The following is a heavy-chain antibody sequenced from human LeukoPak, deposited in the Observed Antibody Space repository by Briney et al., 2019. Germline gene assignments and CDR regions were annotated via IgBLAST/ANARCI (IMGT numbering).Heavy chain of an antibody. CDR1: GFTFSSYS. CDR3: ARCTTGKTFGSLREIKKSREIDY. V-gene: IGHV3-21*01. CDR2: ISSSSSYI. D-gene: IGHD1-1*01. Sequence: GGSLRLSCGASGFTFSSYSMNWVRQAPGKGLEWVSSISSSSSYIHYADSVRGRFTISRDNAKNSLFLQMNSLRDEDTAVYYCARCTTGKTFGSLREIKKSREIDYWGQGTLVTVSS. J-gene: IGHJ4*02.